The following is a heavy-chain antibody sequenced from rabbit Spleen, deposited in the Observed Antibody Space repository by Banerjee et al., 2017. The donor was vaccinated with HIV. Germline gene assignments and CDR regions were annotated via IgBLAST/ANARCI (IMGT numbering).Heavy chain of an antibody. Sequence: QSLEESGGDLVKPGASLTLTCTASGFSFSYSDYMCWVRQPPGKGPEWIACIGAGVSYTTYYATWAKGRFTISKTSSTTVTLQMTSLTAADTATYFCARDSATSLSSYGMDLWGQGTLVTVS. V-gene: IGHV1S40*01. CDR3: ARDSATSLSSYGMDL. J-gene: IGHJ6*01. CDR2: IGAGVSYTT. CDR1: GFSFSYSDY. D-gene: IGHD1-1*01.